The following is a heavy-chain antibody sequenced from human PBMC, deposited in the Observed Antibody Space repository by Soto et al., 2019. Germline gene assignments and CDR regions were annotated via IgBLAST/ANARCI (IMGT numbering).Heavy chain of an antibody. J-gene: IGHJ5*02. D-gene: IGHD1-26*01. V-gene: IGHV4-59*01. Sequence: ATLSLTCVVSGGSITSYHWRWIPQFPGKGLEWIAYTEYTGNTNYNLPLKSRATISIDTSNNQSSLKFTSMPAAATAVPYCASVMHAGFAHYFDPWGQGTLGTVAA. CDR1: GGSITSYH. CDR3: ASVMHAGFAHYFDP. CDR2: TEYTGNT.